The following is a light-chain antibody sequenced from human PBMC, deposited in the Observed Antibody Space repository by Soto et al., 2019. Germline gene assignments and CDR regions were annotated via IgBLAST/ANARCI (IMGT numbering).Light chain of an antibody. CDR3: NSYTSSSTHV. V-gene: IGLV2-14*01. CDR2: EVG. CDR1: SSDVGGHNH. Sequence: QSVLTQPASVSGSPGQSITISCTGSSSDVGGHNHVSWYQQHPGKAPKLIIYEVGNRPSGVSNRFSGSKSGNTASLTISGFQAEDEADYYCNSYTSSSTHVFGTGTKVTAL. J-gene: IGLJ1*01.